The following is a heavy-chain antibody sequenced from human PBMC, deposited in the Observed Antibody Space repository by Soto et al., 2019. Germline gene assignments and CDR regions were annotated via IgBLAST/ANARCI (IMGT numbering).Heavy chain of an antibody. Sequence: GGFLRLSCAASGFTFSSYAMHWVRQAPGKGLEYVSAISSNGGSTYYANSVKGRFTISRDNSKNTLYLQMGSLRAEDMAVYYCARKASYSNGYYYYYYMDVWGKGTTVTVSS. CDR3: ARKASYSNGYYYYYYMDV. D-gene: IGHD4-4*01. CDR2: ISSNGGST. V-gene: IGHV3-64*01. CDR1: GFTFSSYA. J-gene: IGHJ6*03.